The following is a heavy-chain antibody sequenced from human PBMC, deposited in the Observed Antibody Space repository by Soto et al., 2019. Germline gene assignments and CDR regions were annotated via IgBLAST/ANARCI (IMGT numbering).Heavy chain of an antibody. CDR3: ARVASRRIDY. CDR1: GFTVSSNY. J-gene: IGHJ4*02. CDR2: IYSGGST. Sequence: EVQLVESGGGLVQPGGSLRLSCAASGFTVSSNYMSWVRQAPGTWLEWVSVIYSGGSTYYADSVKGRFPISRDNSKNTLYLQMNSLRAEDTAVYYCARVASRRIDYWGQGTLVTVSS. V-gene: IGHV3-66*01.